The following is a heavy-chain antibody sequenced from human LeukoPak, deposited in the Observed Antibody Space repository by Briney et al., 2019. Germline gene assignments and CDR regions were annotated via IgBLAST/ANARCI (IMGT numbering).Heavy chain of an antibody. Sequence: GGSLRLSCAASGFTFSSYAMSWVRQAPGKGLECVSAISGSGGSTYYADSVKGRFTISRDNSKNTLYLQMSSLRAEDTAVYYCAKSGGWYVGFQHWGQGTLVTVSS. CDR3: AKSGGWYVGFQH. V-gene: IGHV3-23*01. CDR2: ISGSGGST. D-gene: IGHD6-19*01. CDR1: GFTFSSYA. J-gene: IGHJ1*01.